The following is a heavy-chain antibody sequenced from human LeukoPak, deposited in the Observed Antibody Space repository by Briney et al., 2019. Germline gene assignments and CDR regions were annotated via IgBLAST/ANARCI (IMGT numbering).Heavy chain of an antibody. V-gene: IGHV3-30*04. CDR2: ISYDGSNK. Sequence: GRSLRLSCAASGFTFSSYAMHWVRQAPGKGLEWVAVISYDGSNKYYADSVKGRFTISRDNSKNTLYLQMNSLRAEDTAAYYCARDYGYEYYYYGMDVWGQGTTVTVSS. CDR3: ARDYGYEYYYYGMDV. J-gene: IGHJ6*02. CDR1: GFTFSSYA. D-gene: IGHD5-18*01.